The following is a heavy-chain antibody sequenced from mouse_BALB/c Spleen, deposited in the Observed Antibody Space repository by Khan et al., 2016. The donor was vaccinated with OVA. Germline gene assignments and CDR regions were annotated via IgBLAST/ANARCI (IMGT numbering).Heavy chain of an antibody. J-gene: IGHJ4*01. D-gene: IGHD2-10*01. CDR1: GYTFTNYG. CDR2: INTYTGEP. CDR3: ARPPYFSYVMVY. Sequence: QIQLVQSGPELKKPGETVKISCKASGYTFTNYGMNWVKQTPGQGLKWMGWINTYTGEPTYVADFKGRFAFSLETSASTAYLQINNLKNEDTATYCCARPPYFSYVMVYWGQGTSVTVSS. V-gene: IGHV9-3-1*01.